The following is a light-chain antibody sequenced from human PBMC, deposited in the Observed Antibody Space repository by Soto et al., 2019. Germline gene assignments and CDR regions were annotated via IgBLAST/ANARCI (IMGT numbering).Light chain of an antibody. V-gene: IGLV2-23*01. CDR3: CSYAGSSPSS. J-gene: IGLJ1*01. Sequence: QSALTQPASVSGSPGQSITISCTGTSSDVGSYNLVSWYQQHPGKAPKLMIYEGSKRPSGVSNRFSSSKSGNTASLTISGLQAEDEADYYCCSYAGSSPSSFGTGTKVTVL. CDR2: EGS. CDR1: SSDVGSYNL.